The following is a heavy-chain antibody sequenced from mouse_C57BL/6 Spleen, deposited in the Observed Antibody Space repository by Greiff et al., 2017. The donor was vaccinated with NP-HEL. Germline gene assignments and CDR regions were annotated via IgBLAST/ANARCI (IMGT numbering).Heavy chain of an antibody. Sequence: EVHLVESGGGLVKPGGSLKLSCAASGFTFSSYAMSWVRQTPEKRLEWVATISDGGSYTYYPDNVKGRFTISRDNAKNNLYLQMSHLKSEDTAMYYCARYYYGSSYWYFEVWGTGTTVTVSS. CDR3: ARYYYGSSYWYFEV. CDR2: ISDGGSYT. V-gene: IGHV5-4*01. CDR1: GFTFSSYA. J-gene: IGHJ1*03. D-gene: IGHD1-1*01.